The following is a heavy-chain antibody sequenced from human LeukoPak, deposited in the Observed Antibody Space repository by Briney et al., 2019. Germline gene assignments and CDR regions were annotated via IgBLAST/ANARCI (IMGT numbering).Heavy chain of an antibody. CDR2: IYYSGST. CDR1: GGSISSSSYY. J-gene: IGHJ2*01. CDR3: ARDYSGSYLYWYFDL. D-gene: IGHD1-26*01. V-gene: IGHV4-39*07. Sequence: PSETLSLTCSVSGGSISSSSYYWGWIRQPPGKGLEWIGSIYYSGSTYYNPSLKSRVTISVDTSKNQFSLKLSSVTAADTAVYYCARDYSGSYLYWYFDLWGRGTLVTVSS.